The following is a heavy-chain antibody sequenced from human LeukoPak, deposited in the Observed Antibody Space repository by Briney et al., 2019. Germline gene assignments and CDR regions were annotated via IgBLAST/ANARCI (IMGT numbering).Heavy chain of an antibody. J-gene: IGHJ4*02. CDR2: IYSGGST. D-gene: IGHD5-12*01. CDR1: GFTVSSNY. V-gene: IGHV3-66*01. CDR3: ARDRGYSGYDFDY. Sequence: GGSLRLSCAASGFTVSSNYMSWVRQAPGKGLEWVSVIYSGGSTYYADSVKGRFTIPRDNSKNTLYLQTNSLRAEDTAVYYCARDRGYSGYDFDYWGQGTLVTVSS.